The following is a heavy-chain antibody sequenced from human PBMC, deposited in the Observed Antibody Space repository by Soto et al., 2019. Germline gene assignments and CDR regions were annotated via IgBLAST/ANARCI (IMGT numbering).Heavy chain of an antibody. CDR3: ARGGLEPFDY. CDR2: INDYGTTI. J-gene: IGHJ4*02. Sequence: PGGSLRLSCAASGFNLGSYGIHWVRQAPWKGLVWVSRINDYGTTINYAESVEGRFTISRDDAKSEVYLQMNNLRAEDTAVYYCARGGLEPFDYWGQGALVTVSS. V-gene: IGHV3-74*01. D-gene: IGHD1-1*01. CDR1: GFNLGSYG.